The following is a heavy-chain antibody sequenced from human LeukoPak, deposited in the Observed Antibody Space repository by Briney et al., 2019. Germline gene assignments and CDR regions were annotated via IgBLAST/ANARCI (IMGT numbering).Heavy chain of an antibody. CDR2: ISAYNGNT. CDR1: GYTSTSYG. V-gene: IGHV1-18*01. CDR3: ARDKNSRGYRSRPFDP. Sequence: ASVKVSCKASGYTSTSYGISWVRQAPGQGLEWMGRISAYNGNTNYAQKLQGRVTMTTDTSTSTAYMELRSLRSDDTAVYYCARDKNSRGYRSRPFDPWGQGTLVSVSS. D-gene: IGHD6-19*01. J-gene: IGHJ5*02.